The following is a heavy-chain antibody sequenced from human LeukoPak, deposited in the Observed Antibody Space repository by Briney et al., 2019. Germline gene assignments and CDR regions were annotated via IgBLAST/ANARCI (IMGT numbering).Heavy chain of an antibody. CDR2: ISGSGGST. D-gene: IGHD1-26*01. Sequence: GGSLRLSCAASGSTFSSYAMSWVRQAPGKGLEWVSAISGSGGSTYYADSVKGRFTISRDNSKNALYLQMNSLRAEDTAVYYCAKSIVGATYNWFDPWGQGTLVTVSS. CDR3: AKSIVGATYNWFDP. J-gene: IGHJ5*02. V-gene: IGHV3-23*01. CDR1: GSTFSSYA.